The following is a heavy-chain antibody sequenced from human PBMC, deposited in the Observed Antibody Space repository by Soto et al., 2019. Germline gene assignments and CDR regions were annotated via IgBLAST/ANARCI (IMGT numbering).Heavy chain of an antibody. D-gene: IGHD6-19*01. Sequence: QVQLVQSGAEVKKPGSSVRVSCKASGGTFSTYTIAWLRQAPGQGLEWMGTIIPAHGLKNNAQKFQGRVTITADTSTGTAYMDLSSLQSEDTAVYYCARVSFASAGAFDIWGQGTMVTVSS. CDR3: ARVSFASAGAFDI. CDR2: IIPAHGLK. CDR1: GGTFSTYT. J-gene: IGHJ3*02. V-gene: IGHV1-69*02.